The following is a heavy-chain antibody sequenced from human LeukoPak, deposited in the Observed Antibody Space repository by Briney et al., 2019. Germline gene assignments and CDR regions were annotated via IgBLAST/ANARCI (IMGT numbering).Heavy chain of an antibody. V-gene: IGHV3-23*01. D-gene: IGHD2-2*01. CDR3: AAPVVAPASDFDI. CDR2: ISGSDGST. Sequence: GGSLRLSCAASGFTFSSYAMSWVRQAPGKGLEWVSTISGSDGSTYYADSVKGRFTISRDNSKNTLYLQMNSLRAEDTAVYYCAAPVVAPASDFDIWGQGTMVTVSS. J-gene: IGHJ3*02. CDR1: GFTFSSYA.